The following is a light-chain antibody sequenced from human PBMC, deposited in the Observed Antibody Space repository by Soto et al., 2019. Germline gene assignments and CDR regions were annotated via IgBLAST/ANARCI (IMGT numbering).Light chain of an antibody. J-gene: IGKJ3*01. CDR1: QSVSSSY. Sequence: DIVLTQSPGTLSLSPGERATLFCWASQSVSSSYLAWCRQRPGQAPRLLIYDSSIRATGIPDRFSGRGSGTDFTLTISRLEPEDFAVYFCQQYAVFPITFGPGTKVDIK. V-gene: IGKV3-20*01. CDR2: DSS. CDR3: QQYAVFPIT.